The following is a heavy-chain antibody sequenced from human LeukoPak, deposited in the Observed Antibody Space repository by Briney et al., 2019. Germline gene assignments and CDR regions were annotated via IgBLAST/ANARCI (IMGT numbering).Heavy chain of an antibody. V-gene: IGHV4-39*07. J-gene: IGHJ4*02. D-gene: IGHD3-9*01. Sequence: KTSETLSLTCTVSGGFISSSSYYWGWIRQPPGKGLERIGSIYYSASTYYHPSLKSRVTISVDTSKNQFSLKLSSVTAADTAVYYCARVTGYMIEDYFDYWGQGTLVTVSS. CDR3: ARVTGYMIEDYFDY. CDR2: IYYSAST. CDR1: GGFISSSSYY.